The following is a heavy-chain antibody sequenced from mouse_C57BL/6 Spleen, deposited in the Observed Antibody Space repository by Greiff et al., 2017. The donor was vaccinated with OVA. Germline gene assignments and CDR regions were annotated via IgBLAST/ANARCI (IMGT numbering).Heavy chain of an antibody. CDR1: GYTFTSYW. CDR2: IYPGSGST. J-gene: IGHJ2*01. V-gene: IGHV1-55*01. Sequence: QVQLKQSGAELVKPGASVKMSCKASGYTFTSYWITWVKQRPGQGLEWIGDIYPGSGSTNNNEKFKSKATLTVDTSSSTAYMQLSSLTSEDSAVYYCARRNYGSSEDYFDYWGQGTTLTVSS. D-gene: IGHD1-1*01. CDR3: ARRNYGSSEDYFDY.